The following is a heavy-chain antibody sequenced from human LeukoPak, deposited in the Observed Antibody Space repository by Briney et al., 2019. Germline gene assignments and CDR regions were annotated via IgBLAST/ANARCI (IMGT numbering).Heavy chain of an antibody. CDR1: GFTVSSNY. D-gene: IGHD2-2*01. CDR2: IYSGGSST. V-gene: IGHV3-66*01. Sequence: GGSLRLSCAASGFTVSSNYMSWVRQAPGKGLEWVSVIYSGGSSTYYADSVKGRFTISRDKSKNTLYLQMNSLRAEDTAVYYCARGQYQLLSSFDYWGQGTLVTVSS. J-gene: IGHJ4*02. CDR3: ARGQYQLLSSFDY.